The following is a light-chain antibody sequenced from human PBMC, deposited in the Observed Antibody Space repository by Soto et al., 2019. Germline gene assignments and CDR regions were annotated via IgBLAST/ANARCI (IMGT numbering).Light chain of an antibody. J-gene: IGKJ3*01. CDR2: GAS. CDR3: QQYNNWVFT. Sequence: EIVMTQSPATLPVSPGERATLSCTASQSVSSKLAWYQQRPGQAPRLLIYGASTRATGIPARFSGSGSGTEFTLTISSLQSEDFAVYYCQQYNNWVFTFGPGTKVDIK. CDR1: QSVSSK. V-gene: IGKV3-15*01.